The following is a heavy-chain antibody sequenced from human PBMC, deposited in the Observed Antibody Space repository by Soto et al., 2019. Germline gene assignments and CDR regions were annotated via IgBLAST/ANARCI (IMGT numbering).Heavy chain of an antibody. D-gene: IGHD1-1*01. V-gene: IGHV3-23*01. Sequence: EVQLLEAGGGLVQPGGSLRLSCAASGFTFSSYAMSWVRQAPGKGLEWVSAISGSGGSTYYADSVKGRFTISSDNSKNTLYLQMKSLRAEDTAVYYCAQEGTTGTGASAFDIWGQGTMVTVSS. CDR1: GFTFSSYA. J-gene: IGHJ3*02. CDR2: ISGSGGST. CDR3: AQEGTTGTGASAFDI.